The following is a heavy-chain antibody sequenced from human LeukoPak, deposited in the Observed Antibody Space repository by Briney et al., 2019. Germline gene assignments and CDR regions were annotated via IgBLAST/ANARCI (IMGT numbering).Heavy chain of an antibody. Sequence: ASVKVSCKASGYTFTGYYMHWVRQAPGQGLEWMGWINPNSGGTNYAQNFQGWVTMTRDTSISTACMELNRLRSDDTAVYYCARGTRSVVVVPAASLDYWGQGTLVTVSS. CDR1: GYTFTGYY. CDR3: ARGTRSVVVVPAASLDY. V-gene: IGHV1-2*04. D-gene: IGHD2-2*01. CDR2: INPNSGGT. J-gene: IGHJ4*02.